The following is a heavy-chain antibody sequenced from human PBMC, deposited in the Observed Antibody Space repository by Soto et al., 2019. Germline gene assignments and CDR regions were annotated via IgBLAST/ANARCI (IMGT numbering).Heavy chain of an antibody. V-gene: IGHV3-21*01. J-gene: IGHJ4*02. CDR3: ARDLALAGNY. CDR1: GFTFRSYA. D-gene: IGHD6-19*01. Sequence: GGSLRLSCAASGFTFRSYAMNWVRQTQEKGLEWVSSISSTSTYTHYADSVKGRFTISRDNANNSLFLQMNSLRAEDTAIYYCARDLALAGNYWGQGALVTVSS. CDR2: ISSTSTYT.